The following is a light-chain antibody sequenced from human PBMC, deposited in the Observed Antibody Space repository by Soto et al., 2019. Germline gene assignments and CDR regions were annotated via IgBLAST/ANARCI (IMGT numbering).Light chain of an antibody. Sequence: SALTQPASVSGSPGQSITISCTGTSSDVGGYNYVSWYQQHPGKAPKLMIYEVSNRPSGVSNRFSGSKSGNTASLTISGLQAEDEADYYCSSYTSSSTLALYVFGTGTKVTVL. CDR1: SSDVGGYNY. CDR2: EVS. J-gene: IGLJ1*01. CDR3: SSYTSSSTLALYV. V-gene: IGLV2-14*01.